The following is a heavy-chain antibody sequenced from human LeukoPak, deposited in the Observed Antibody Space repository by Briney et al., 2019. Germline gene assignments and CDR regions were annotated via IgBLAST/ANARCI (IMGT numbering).Heavy chain of an antibody. V-gene: IGHV4-39*01. CDR3: ARLYLSGGNCFDY. CDR1: GGSISSSSYY. J-gene: IGHJ4*02. Sequence: SETLSLTCTVSGGSISSSSYYWAWIRQPPGKGLEWIASMNYSGTTYYNPSLRSRVTISVDTSKNQFSLKLTSVTAADTAIYYCARLYLSGGNCFDYWGQGTLVTVSS. D-gene: IGHD2-15*01. CDR2: MNYSGTT.